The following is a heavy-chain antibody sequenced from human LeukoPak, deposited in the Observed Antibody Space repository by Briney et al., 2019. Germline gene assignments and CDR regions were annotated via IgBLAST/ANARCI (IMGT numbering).Heavy chain of an antibody. J-gene: IGHJ6*03. CDR1: GFMFSAYS. CDR2: VSSSSSYI. Sequence: PGGSLRLSCAASGFMFSAYSMNWVRQAPGKGLEWVSSVSSSSSYIYYADSVEGRFTISRDNAKNSLYLQMNSLRAEDTAVYYCASSYHYRGGDCYPESYYYYMDVWGKGTTVTVSS. V-gene: IGHV3-21*04. D-gene: IGHD2-21*02. CDR3: ASSYHYRGGDCYPESYYYYMDV.